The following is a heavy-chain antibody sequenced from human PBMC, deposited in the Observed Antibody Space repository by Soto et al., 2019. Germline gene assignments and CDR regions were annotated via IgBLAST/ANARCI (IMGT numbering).Heavy chain of an antibody. Sequence: GGSLRLSCAASGFSFSTYAMSWVRQAPGKGLEWVSTVGRGDSTFYADSVRGRFTISRDNSNNALFLQMNSLRADDTALYYCAKGILVEVRGTRAFDIWGQWTVVTVSS. D-gene: IGHD2-2*01. CDR3: AKGILVEVRGTRAFDI. CDR2: VGRGDST. CDR1: GFSFSTYA. J-gene: IGHJ3*02. V-gene: IGHV3-23*01.